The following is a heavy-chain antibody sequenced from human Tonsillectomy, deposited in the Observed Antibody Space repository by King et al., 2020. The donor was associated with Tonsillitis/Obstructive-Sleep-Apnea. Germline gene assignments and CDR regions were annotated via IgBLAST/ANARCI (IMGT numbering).Heavy chain of an antibody. J-gene: IGHJ2*01. CDR3: ARDIGDRRSYWYFDL. CDR1: GYTFTGYY. V-gene: IGHV1-2*04. CDR2: IDPNSGVT. Sequence: QLVQSGAEVKKPGASVKFSCKASGYTFTGYYIHWVRQAPGQGLEWMGWIDPNSGVTRIVQKFQDWVTLTRVTSISPVYLELSRRKCDDTAVYYCARDIGDRRSYWYFDLWGRGTLVTVSS. D-gene: IGHD3-16*01.